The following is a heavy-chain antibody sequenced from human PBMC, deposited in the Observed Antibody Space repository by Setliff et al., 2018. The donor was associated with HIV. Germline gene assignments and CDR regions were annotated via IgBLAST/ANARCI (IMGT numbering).Heavy chain of an antibody. J-gene: IGHJ5*02. Sequence: GGSLRLSCTVSGFTFSSYAMSWVRQAPGKGLEWVSGISGSGGSTYYADSVKGRFTISRDNSKNTLYLEMNSLRAEDTAVYYGARTSTTTGTTLNWFDPWGQGTLVTVSS. CDR1: GFTFSSYA. V-gene: IGHV3-23*01. D-gene: IGHD1-1*01. CDR3: ARTSTTTGTTLNWFDP. CDR2: ISGSGGST.